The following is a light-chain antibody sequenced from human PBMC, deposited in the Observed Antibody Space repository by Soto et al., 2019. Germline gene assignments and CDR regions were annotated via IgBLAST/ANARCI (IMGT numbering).Light chain of an antibody. CDR1: QSITSY. CDR2: TTS. CDR3: QQSYRTPQT. Sequence: DIQMTQSPPSLSASVGDRVTITCRASQSITSYLNWYQQKPGKAPKLLIYTTSNLQSGVPSRFSGSGSGTAFTLTISSLQAEDFATYYCQQSYRTPQTFGQGTKVDIK. J-gene: IGKJ1*01. V-gene: IGKV1-39*01.